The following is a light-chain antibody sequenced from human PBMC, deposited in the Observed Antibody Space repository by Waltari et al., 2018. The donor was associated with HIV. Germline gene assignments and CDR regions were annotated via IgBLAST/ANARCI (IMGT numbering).Light chain of an antibody. V-gene: IGLV1-51*01. CDR3: GTWDSTLSVWV. J-gene: IGLJ3*02. CDR1: GSNTGNNY. Sequence: QSVLTQPPSVSAAPGQKVTISCSASGSNTGNNYVLWYQQLPGTAPKLLIYDNDKRPSGIPDRFSGSKSGASATLGITGLQTEDEADYYCGTWDSTLSVWVFGGGTKLTVL. CDR2: DND.